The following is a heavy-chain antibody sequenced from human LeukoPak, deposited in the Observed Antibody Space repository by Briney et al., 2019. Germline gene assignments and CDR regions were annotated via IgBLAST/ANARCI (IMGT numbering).Heavy chain of an antibody. CDR3: ARVVSSSGYYSFFDY. Sequence: SETPSLTCTVSGDSISTSNSYWGWIRQPPGKGLEWIGYIYYSGSTNYNPSLKSRVTISVDTSKNQFSLKLSSVTAADTAVYYCARVVSSSGYYSFFDYWGQGTLVTVSS. CDR2: IYYSGST. V-gene: IGHV4-61*05. D-gene: IGHD3-22*01. CDR1: GDSISTSNSY. J-gene: IGHJ4*02.